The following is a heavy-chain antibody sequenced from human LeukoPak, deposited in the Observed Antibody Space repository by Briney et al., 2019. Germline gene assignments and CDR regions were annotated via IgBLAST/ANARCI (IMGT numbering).Heavy chain of an antibody. CDR2: SYYSGST. J-gene: IGHJ6*03. D-gene: IGHD2-21*01. CDR3: ARAGDSNFYYYMAV. V-gene: IGHV4-30-4*01. CDR1: GASISTGKYY. Sequence: SETLSLTCTVSGASISTGKYYWSWIRQPPGKGLEWIGYSYYSGSTYYNPSLKSRVTISVDTSKNQFSLRLRSVTAADTAVYYCARAGDSNFYYYMAVWGQGTTVTVSS.